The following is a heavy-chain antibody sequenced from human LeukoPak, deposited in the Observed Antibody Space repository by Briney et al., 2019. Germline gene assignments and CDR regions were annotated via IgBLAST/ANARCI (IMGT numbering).Heavy chain of an antibody. J-gene: IGHJ6*03. CDR3: ATGTLTMVRGVRYYYYYMDV. CDR2: IYYSGST. V-gene: IGHV4-30-4*08. D-gene: IGHD3-10*01. Sequence: SETLSLTXTVSGGSISSGDYYWSWISQPPGKGLEWIGYIYYSGSTYYNPSLKSRVTISVDTSKNQFSLKLSSVTAADTAVYYCATGTLTMVRGVRYYYYYMDVWGKGTTVTVSS. CDR1: GGSISSGDYY.